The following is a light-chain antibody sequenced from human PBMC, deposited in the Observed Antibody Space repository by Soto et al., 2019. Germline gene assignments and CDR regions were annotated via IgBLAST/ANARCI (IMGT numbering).Light chain of an antibody. CDR1: QSVSSSY. CDR2: GAS. V-gene: IGKV3-20*01. CDR3: QQYGSSPWT. J-gene: IGKJ1*01. Sequence: EIVLTQSPGTLSLSPGERATLSCRASQSVSSSYLAWYQQKPAQPPRPLIYGASSRAIGIPDRFSGSGSGTDFTLTISRLEPEDFAVYYCQQYGSSPWTFGQGTKVEIK.